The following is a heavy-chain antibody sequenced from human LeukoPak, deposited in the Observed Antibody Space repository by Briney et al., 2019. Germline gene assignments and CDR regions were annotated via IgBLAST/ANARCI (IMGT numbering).Heavy chain of an antibody. CDR1: GGSISSSSYY. D-gene: IGHD6-6*01. J-gene: IGHJ5*02. CDR3: AGRSSSSWVVGFDP. CDR2: IYYSGST. V-gene: IGHV4-39*01. Sequence: SETLSLTCTVSGGSISSSSYYWGWIRQPPGKGLEWIGSIYYSGSTYYNPSLKSRVTISVDTSKNQFSLKLSSVTAADTAVYYCAGRSSSSWVVGFDPWGQGTLVTVSS.